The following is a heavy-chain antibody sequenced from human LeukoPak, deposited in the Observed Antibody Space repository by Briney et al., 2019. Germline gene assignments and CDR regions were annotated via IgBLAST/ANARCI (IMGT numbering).Heavy chain of an antibody. CDR2: IYPGDSDT. D-gene: IGHD2-2*01. Sequence: GESLKISCKGSGYSFTSYWIGWVRQMPGKGLEWMGIIYPGDSDTRYSPSFQGRVTISADKSISTAYLQWSSLKASDTAMYYCARSHCSSTSCYPRNAFDIWGQGTMVTVSS. CDR3: ARSHCSSTSCYPRNAFDI. V-gene: IGHV5-51*01. J-gene: IGHJ3*02. CDR1: GYSFTSYW.